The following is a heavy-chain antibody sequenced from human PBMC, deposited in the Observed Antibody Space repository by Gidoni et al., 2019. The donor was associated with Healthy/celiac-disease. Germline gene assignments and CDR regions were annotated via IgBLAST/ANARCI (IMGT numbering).Heavy chain of an antibody. CDR1: GFTFSSSA. V-gene: IGHV3-23*01. D-gene: IGHD3-3*01. Sequence: EVQLLESGGGLVQPGGSLRLSCAASGFTFSSSAMTWVRQAPGKGLEWVSAISGSGGSTYYADSVKGRFTISRDNSKNTLYLQMNSLRAEDTAVYYCAKDLGITIFGVVSTTGPWFDPWGQGTLVTVSS. J-gene: IGHJ5*02. CDR3: AKDLGITIFGVVSTTGPWFDP. CDR2: ISGSGGST.